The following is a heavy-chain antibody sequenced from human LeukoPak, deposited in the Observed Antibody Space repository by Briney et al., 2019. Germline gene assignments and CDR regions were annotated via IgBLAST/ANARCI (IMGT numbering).Heavy chain of an antibody. D-gene: IGHD6-19*01. CDR1: GFTVSSNY. V-gene: IGHV3-20*01. CDR3: ARWSSIKVAATENY. J-gene: IGHJ4*02. CDR2: ITWNGDSK. Sequence: PGGSLRLSCAASGFTVSSNYMTWVRQAPGKGLEWISGITWNGDSKGYADSVKGRFTISRDNAKNSLYLQMNSLRAEDTALYRCARWSSIKVAATENYWGQGTLVTVSS.